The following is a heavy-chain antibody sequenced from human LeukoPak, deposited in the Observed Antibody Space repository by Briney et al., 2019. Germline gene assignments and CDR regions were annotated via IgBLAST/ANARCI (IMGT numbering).Heavy chain of an antibody. J-gene: IGHJ3*02. CDR3: VREVGRSSGQWLADAFDI. Sequence: GGSLRPSCAASGFIFSNYEMNWVRQAPGKGLEWVSYITSDGTDMYYADSVKGRFATSRDNAKNSLYLQMNSLRADDTAVYYCVREVGRSSGQWLADAFDIWGQGTMVTVSP. CDR1: GFIFSNYE. CDR2: ITSDGTDM. V-gene: IGHV3-48*03. D-gene: IGHD6-19*01.